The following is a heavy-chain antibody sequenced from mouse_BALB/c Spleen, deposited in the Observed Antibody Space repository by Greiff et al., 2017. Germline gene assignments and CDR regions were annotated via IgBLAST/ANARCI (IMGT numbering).Heavy chain of an antibody. V-gene: IGHV2-6-2*01. Sequence: VKLMESGPDLVAPSQSLSITCTVSGFSLTSYGVHWVRQPPGKGLEWLVVIWSDGSTTYNSALKSRLSISKDNSKSQVFLKMNSLQTDDTAMYYCARSHYDYDGDYYAMDYWGQGTSVTVSS. CDR1: GFSLTSYG. CDR2: IWSDGST. CDR3: ARSHYDYDGDYYAMDY. D-gene: IGHD2-4*01. J-gene: IGHJ4*01.